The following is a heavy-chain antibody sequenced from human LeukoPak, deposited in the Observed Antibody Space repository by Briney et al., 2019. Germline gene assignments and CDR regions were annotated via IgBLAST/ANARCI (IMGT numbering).Heavy chain of an antibody. Sequence: PGGSLRLSCAASGFTFSSYAMSWVRQAPGKGLEWVSAISGSGGSTYYADSVKGRFTISRDDSKNTLYLQMNSLRAEDTAVYYCAKSSNTIFGVAPFDPWGQGTLVTVSS. CDR1: GFTFSSYA. J-gene: IGHJ5*02. CDR2: ISGSGGST. V-gene: IGHV3-23*01. CDR3: AKSSNTIFGVAPFDP. D-gene: IGHD3-3*01.